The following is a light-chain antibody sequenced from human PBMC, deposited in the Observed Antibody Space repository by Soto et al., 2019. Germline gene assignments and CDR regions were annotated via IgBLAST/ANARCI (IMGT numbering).Light chain of an antibody. J-gene: IGKJ1*01. CDR3: RQSERSWT. CDR2: DTS. CDR1: QTVTNIF. V-gene: IGKV3-20*01. Sequence: EIVLTQSPGTLSVSPGEKVTLSCRASQTVTNIFLDWYQQKPGQAPRLLIYDTSIRATGIPDRFSGSGSGTDFSLTISGLEPDDFAVYYCRQSERSWTVGQGTKVQI.